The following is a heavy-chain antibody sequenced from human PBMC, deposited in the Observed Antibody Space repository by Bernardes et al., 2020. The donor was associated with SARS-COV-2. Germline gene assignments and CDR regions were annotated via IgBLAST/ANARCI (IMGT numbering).Heavy chain of an antibody. J-gene: IGHJ4*02. CDR2: IDWDDDK. CDR1: GFSLSISRMC. Sequence: SGPTLVKPTQTLTVTCTFSGFSLSISRMCVSWIRQPPGKALEWLARIDWDDDKYYRTSLKTRLTISKDTSQNQVLLTMTNMDPVDTATYYCARGIVRGTDYYFDYWGQGTL. D-gene: IGHD1-26*01. CDR3: ARGIVRGTDYYFDY. V-gene: IGHV2-70*11.